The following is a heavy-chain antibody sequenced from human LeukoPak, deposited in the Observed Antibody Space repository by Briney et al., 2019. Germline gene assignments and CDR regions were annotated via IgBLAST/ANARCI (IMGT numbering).Heavy chain of an antibody. CDR2: IKQDGSEK. D-gene: IGHD6-19*01. CDR1: GFTSSSYW. CDR3: ARNRGSSGWYEFDY. J-gene: IGHJ4*02. V-gene: IGHV3-7*01. Sequence: GGSLRLSCAASGFTSSSYWMSWVRQAPGKGLEWVANIKQDGSEKYYVDSVTGRFTISRDNAKNSLYLQMNSLRAEDTAVYYCARNRGSSGWYEFDYWGQGTLVTVSS.